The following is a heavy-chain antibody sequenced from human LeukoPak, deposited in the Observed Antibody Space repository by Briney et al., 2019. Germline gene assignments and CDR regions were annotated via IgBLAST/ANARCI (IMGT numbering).Heavy chain of an antibody. V-gene: IGHV3-33*01. CDR3: ARDPFGYSIGGIDD. CDR1: GFTFSSYG. J-gene: IGHJ4*02. Sequence: GGSLRLSCAASGFTFSSYGMHWVRQAPGKGLEWVAVIWYDGSNKYYADSVKGRFTISRDNSKNTLYLQMNSLRAEDTAVYYCARDPFGYSIGGIDDWGQGTLVTVSS. D-gene: IGHD6-13*01. CDR2: IWYDGSNK.